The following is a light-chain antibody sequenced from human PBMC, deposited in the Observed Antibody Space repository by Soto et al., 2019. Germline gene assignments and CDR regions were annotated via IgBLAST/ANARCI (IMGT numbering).Light chain of an antibody. Sequence: QSALTQPASVSGSPGQSITISCTGTSSDVGGYNYVSWYQHHPGKAPKLIIYDVTNRPSGVSNHFSGSKSGNTASLTISGRQPEDEDDYYCSSYTTSNTRQVVFGTGTKLTVL. CDR1: SSDVGGYNY. CDR2: DVT. V-gene: IGLV2-14*03. CDR3: SSYTTSNTRQVV. J-gene: IGLJ1*01.